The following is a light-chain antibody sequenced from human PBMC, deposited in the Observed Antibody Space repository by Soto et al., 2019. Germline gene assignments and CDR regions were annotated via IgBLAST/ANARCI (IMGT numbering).Light chain of an antibody. Sequence: QSVLTQPASVSGSPGQSITISCTGTNSDVESYNLVSWFRQHPGEAPKLIVYEGTKRPSGVSNRFSGSKSGNPASLTISGLQAEDEANYYCCSYAGTATVFGTGTKLPS. CDR3: CSYAGTATV. CDR1: NSDVESYNL. J-gene: IGLJ1*01. CDR2: EGT. V-gene: IGLV2-23*03.